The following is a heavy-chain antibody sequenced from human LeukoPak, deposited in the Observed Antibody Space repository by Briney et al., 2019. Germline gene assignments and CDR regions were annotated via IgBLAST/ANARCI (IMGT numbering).Heavy chain of an antibody. CDR3: ARPGIAAAGTGGGTFDP. J-gene: IGHJ5*02. V-gene: IGHV3-30*04. CDR1: GFTFRSYT. Sequence: GGSLRLSCAASGFTFRSYTMHWVRQAPGKGLGWVTVISYDGSNKYYADSVKGRFTISRDNSKNTLFLQMNSLRPADTTVYYCARPGIAAAGTGGGTFDPWGQGTLVTVSS. D-gene: IGHD6-13*01. CDR2: ISYDGSNK.